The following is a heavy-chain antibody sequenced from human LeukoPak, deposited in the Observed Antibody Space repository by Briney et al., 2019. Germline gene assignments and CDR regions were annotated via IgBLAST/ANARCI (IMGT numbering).Heavy chain of an antibody. CDR1: GFTFSSYS. V-gene: IGHV3-21*01. D-gene: IGHD5-12*01. Sequence: GGSLRLSCAASGFTFSSYSMNWVRQAPGKGPGWVSSISSSSSYIYYADSVKGRFTISRDNAKNSLYLQMNSLRAEDTAVYYCARVGGYDGVYYFDYWGQGTLVTVSS. CDR2: ISSSSSYI. J-gene: IGHJ4*02. CDR3: ARVGGYDGVYYFDY.